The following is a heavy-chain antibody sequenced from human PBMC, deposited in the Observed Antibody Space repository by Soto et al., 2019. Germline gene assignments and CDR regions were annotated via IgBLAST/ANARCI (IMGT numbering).Heavy chain of an antibody. V-gene: IGHV4-39*02. CDR2: IYYSGST. J-gene: IGHJ5*02. CDR1: GGSISSSSYY. Sequence: QLQLQESGPGLVKPSETLSLTCTVSGGSISSSSYYWGWIRQPPGQGLEWIGSIYYSGSTYYNPSLKSRVTISVDTSKNHISLKLSSVTAADTAVYYCATQEVGGSYVYTFDPWGQGTLVTVSS. CDR3: ATQEVGGSYVYTFDP. D-gene: IGHD1-26*01.